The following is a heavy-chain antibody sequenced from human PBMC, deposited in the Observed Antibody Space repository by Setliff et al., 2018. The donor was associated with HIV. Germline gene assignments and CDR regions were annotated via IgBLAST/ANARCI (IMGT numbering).Heavy chain of an antibody. D-gene: IGHD6-6*01. CDR3: ARERGSSSGYYYYGMDV. Sequence: LSLTCTVSGGSIRSYYWSWIRQPPGKGLEWIGYISYTGSTYYNPSLKSRLTISIDTSKNQFSLKLSSVTAADTAVYYCARERGSSSGYYYYGMDVWGQGTTVTVSS. CDR2: ISYTGST. J-gene: IGHJ6*02. V-gene: IGHV4-59*12. CDR1: GGSIRSYY.